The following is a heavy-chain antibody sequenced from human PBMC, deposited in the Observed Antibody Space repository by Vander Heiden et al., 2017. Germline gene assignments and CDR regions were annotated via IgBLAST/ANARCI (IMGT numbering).Heavy chain of an antibody. CDR2: IYYSGST. CDR3: AGVSVAPSGYYYYGMDV. J-gene: IGHJ6*02. V-gene: IGHV4-31*03. CDR1: GGSISSGGYY. Sequence: CTVSGGSISSGGYYWSWIRQHPGKGLEWIGYIYYSGSTYYNPSLKSRVTISVDTSKNQFSLKLSSVTAADTAVYYCAGVSVAPSGYYYYGMDVWGQGTTVTVSS. D-gene: IGHD1-26*01.